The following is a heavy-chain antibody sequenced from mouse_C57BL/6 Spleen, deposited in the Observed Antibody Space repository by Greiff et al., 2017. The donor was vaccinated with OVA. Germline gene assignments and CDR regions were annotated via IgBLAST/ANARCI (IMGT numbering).Heavy chain of an antibody. CDR2: IYPGDGDT. CDR1: GYAFSSSW. Sequence: QVQLKESGPELVKPGASVKISCKASGYAFSSSWMNWVKQRPGKGLEWIGRIYPGDGDTNYNGKFKGKATLTADKSSSTAYMQLSSLTSEDSAVYFCAREAYYYGSSYTSDYWGQGTTLTVSS. CDR3: AREAYYYGSSYTSDY. J-gene: IGHJ2*01. D-gene: IGHD1-1*01. V-gene: IGHV1-82*01.